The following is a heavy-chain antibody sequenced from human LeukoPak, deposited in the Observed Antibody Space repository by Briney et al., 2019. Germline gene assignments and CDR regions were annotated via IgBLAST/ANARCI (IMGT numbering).Heavy chain of an antibody. CDR2: IYSGGST. J-gene: IGHJ6*03. D-gene: IGHD6-6*01. Sequence: GGSLRLSCVASGFIVSSNYMSWVRQAPGKGLEWVSVIYSGGSTYYADSVKGRFTISRDNSKSTLYIQMNSLRAEDTAVYYCARHTAARPYYYYYYMDVWGKGTTVTVSS. CDR3: ARHTAARPYYYYYYMDV. V-gene: IGHV3-53*01. CDR1: GFIVSSNY.